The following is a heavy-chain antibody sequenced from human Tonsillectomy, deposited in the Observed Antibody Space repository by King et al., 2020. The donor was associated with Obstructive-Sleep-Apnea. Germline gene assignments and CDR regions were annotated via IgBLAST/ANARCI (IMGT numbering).Heavy chain of an antibody. CDR1: GFTFGDYA. J-gene: IGHJ5*02. V-gene: IGHV3-49*03. CDR3: TRGSAVMVRGVIILDWFDP. Sequence: VQLVESGGGLVQPGRSLRLSCTASGFTFGDYAMSWFRQAPGKGLEWVGFIRSKAYGGTTEYAASVKGRFTISRDDSKSIAYLQMNSLKTEDTAVYYCTRGSAVMVRGVIILDWFDPWGQGTLVTVSS. D-gene: IGHD3-10*01. CDR2: IRSKAYGGTT.